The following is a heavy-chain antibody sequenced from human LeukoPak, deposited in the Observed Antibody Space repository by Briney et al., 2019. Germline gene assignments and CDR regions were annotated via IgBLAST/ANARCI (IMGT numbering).Heavy chain of an antibody. V-gene: IGHV3-23*01. CDR1: GFTFSSIY. J-gene: IGHJ4*02. D-gene: IGHD3-22*01. Sequence: PGGSLRLSCVASGFTFSSIYMSWVRQAPGKGLERVSGFSRSGDSTYYADSVKGRFTISRDNAKNTLYLHMTSLRAEDTAIYYCAKGPAWGYYDSSSYSSDYWGQGTLVTVSS. CDR2: FSRSGDST. CDR3: AKGPAWGYYDSSSYSSDY.